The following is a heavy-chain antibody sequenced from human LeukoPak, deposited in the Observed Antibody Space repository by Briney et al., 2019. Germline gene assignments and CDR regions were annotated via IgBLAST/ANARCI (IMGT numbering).Heavy chain of an antibody. J-gene: IGHJ4*02. CDR3: ARYYYDSSGYYYFDY. D-gene: IGHD3-22*01. CDR2: SSSSGSTI. Sequence: GGSLRLSCVASGFNFRDYYMGWIRQAPGKGLEWVSYSSSSGSTIYYAASVKGRFTISRDNAKNSLYLQMNSLRTEDTAVYSCARYYYDSSGYYYFDYWGQGTLVTVSS. CDR1: GFNFRDYY. V-gene: IGHV3-11*01.